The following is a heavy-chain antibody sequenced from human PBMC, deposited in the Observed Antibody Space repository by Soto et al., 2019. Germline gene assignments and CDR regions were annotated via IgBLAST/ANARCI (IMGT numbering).Heavy chain of an antibody. J-gene: IGHJ4*02. V-gene: IGHV4-59*01. Sequence: SLTCTVSSGSISSYYWSWIRQPPGKGLEWIGYIYYSGNTNYNPSLKSRVTISVDTSEKQFSLKLSSVTAADTAVYYCARDLAAAGTPLFDFWGQGTLVTVSS. CDR3: ARDLAAAGTPLFDF. CDR2: IYYSGNT. CDR1: SGSISSYY. D-gene: IGHD6-13*01.